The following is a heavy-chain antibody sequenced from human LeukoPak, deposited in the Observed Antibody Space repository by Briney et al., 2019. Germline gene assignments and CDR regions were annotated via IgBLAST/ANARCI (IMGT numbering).Heavy chain of an antibody. Sequence: GGSLRLACAASRFTFSSFCMRWVSQAPGKGLEWVTFIRYDGSNKYYADSVKGRFTISRDNSKNTLYLQMNSLRAEDTAVYYCAKDLSPHILVVTAIDWLDPWGQGTLVTVSS. CDR1: RFTFSSFC. D-gene: IGHD2-21*02. J-gene: IGHJ5*02. V-gene: IGHV3-30*02. CDR2: IRYDGSNK. CDR3: AKDLSPHILVVTAIDWLDP.